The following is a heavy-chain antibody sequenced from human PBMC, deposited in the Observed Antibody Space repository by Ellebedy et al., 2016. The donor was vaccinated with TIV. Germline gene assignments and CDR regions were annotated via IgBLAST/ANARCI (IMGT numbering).Heavy chain of an antibody. CDR3: ARWFGELLYVRWFDP. Sequence: SETLSLTCTVSGGSLSSSSSYWGWIRQPPGKGLEWIGSIYYSGNTYYNPSLESRVTISVDTSKYQFSLKLSSVTAADTAVYYCARWFGELLYVRWFDPWGQGTLVTVSS. J-gene: IGHJ5*02. CDR2: IYYSGNT. D-gene: IGHD3-10*01. CDR1: GGSLSSSSSY. V-gene: IGHV4-39*01.